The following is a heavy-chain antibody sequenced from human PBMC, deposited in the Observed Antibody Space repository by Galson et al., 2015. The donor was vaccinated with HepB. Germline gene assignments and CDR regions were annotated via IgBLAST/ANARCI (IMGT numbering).Heavy chain of an antibody. CDR1: GFTFSSYA. D-gene: IGHD6-13*01. CDR3: AKAWSSSWYAAYYFDY. J-gene: IGHJ4*02. Sequence: SLRLSCAASGFTFSSYAMSWVRQAPGKGLEWVSAISGSGGSTYYADSVKGRFTISRDNSKNTLYLQMNSLRAEDTAVYYCAKAWSSSWYAAYYFDYWGQGTLVTVSS. CDR2: ISGSGGST. V-gene: IGHV3-23*01.